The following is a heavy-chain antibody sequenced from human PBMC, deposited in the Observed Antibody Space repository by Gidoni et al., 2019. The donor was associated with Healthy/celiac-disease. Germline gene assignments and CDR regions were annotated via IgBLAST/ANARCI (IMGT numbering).Heavy chain of an antibody. CDR3: AKDKAGVRALWLPYAFDI. CDR2: ISGSGGST. Sequence: GKGLEWVSAISGSGGSTYYADSVKGRFTISRDNSKNTLYLQMNSLRAEDTAVYYCAKDKAGVRALWLPYAFDIWGQGTMVTVSS. V-gene: IGHV3-23*01. J-gene: IGHJ3*02. D-gene: IGHD2-21*01.